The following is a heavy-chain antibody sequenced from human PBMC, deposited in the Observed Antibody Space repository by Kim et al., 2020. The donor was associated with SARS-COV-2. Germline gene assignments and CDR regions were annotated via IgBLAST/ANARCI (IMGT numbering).Heavy chain of an antibody. V-gene: IGHV3-30-3*01. CDR2: ISYDGSNK. J-gene: IGHJ3*02. D-gene: IGHD6-13*01. CDR1: GFTFSSYA. Sequence: GGSLRLSCAASGFTFSSYAMHWVRQAPGKGLEWVAVISYDGSNKYYADSVKGRFTISRDNSKNTLYLQMNSLRAEDTAVYYCARGIAAAPETRDAFDIWGQGTMVTVSS. CDR3: ARGIAAAPETRDAFDI.